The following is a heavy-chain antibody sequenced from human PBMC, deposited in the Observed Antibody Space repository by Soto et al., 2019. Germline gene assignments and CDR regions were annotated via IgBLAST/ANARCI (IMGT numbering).Heavy chain of an antibody. D-gene: IGHD3-10*01. CDR2: FNPILSMS. J-gene: IGHJ4*02. CDR1: GDTFNFYT. CDR3: TTSFGSGYPAFDY. Sequence: QVQLVQSGAEVKKPGSSVKVSCKASGDTFNFYTINWVRQAPGLGLEWMGRFNPILSMSNSALRFQGRVTLTADKSTSTAYMVLSSLRSDNTAVYYCTTSFGSGYPAFDYWGQGVLVTVSS. V-gene: IGHV1-69*02.